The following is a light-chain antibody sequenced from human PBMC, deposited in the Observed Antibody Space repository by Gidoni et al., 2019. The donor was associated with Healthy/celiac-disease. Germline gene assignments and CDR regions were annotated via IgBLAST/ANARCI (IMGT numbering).Light chain of an antibody. V-gene: IGKV1-5*03. CDR1: QSISSW. Sequence: DNQMTQSPSTLSASVGDRVTITCRASQSISSWLAWYQQKPGKAPKLLIYKASSLESGVPSRFSGSRSGTEFTLTISSLQPDDFATYYCQQYNSYSRGTFGQRTKVEVK. J-gene: IGKJ1*01. CDR3: QQYNSYSRGT. CDR2: KAS.